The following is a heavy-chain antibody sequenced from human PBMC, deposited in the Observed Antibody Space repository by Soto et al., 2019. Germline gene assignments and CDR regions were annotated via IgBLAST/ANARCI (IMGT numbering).Heavy chain of an antibody. J-gene: IGHJ4*01. Sequence: GGSLRLSCAASGFTFSSFGMSWVRQAPGKGLGWVANIKTDGSETHYVDSVKGRFTISRDNPKTSLFLQMNSLRVEDTAVYFCTSDRYPRFYHGSGSYPYYWGHGTPVTFSS. V-gene: IGHV3-7*03. CDR3: TSDRYPRFYHGSGSYPYY. D-gene: IGHD3-10*01. CDR2: IKTDGSET. CDR1: GFTFSSFG.